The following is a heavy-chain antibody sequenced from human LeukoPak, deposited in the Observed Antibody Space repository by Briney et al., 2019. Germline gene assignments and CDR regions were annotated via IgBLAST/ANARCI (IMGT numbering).Heavy chain of an antibody. CDR3: ARVLSSSDAFDY. D-gene: IGHD6-6*01. J-gene: IGHJ4*02. Sequence: GGSLRLSCEVSGFTCSDHSMNWVRQAPGKGLEWVSYISSSGYTINYADSVKGRFTISRDNAKNSLYLQMNSLRAEDTAVYYCARVLSSSDAFDYWGQGTLVTVSS. CDR1: GFTCSDHS. V-gene: IGHV3-48*01. CDR2: ISSSGYTI.